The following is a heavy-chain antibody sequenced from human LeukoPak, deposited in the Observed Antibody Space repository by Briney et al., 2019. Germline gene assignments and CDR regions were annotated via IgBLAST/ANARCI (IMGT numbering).Heavy chain of an antibody. CDR3: ARANDYGDYDFDY. CDR1: GGTFSSYA. Sequence: SVKVSCKASGGTFSSYAISWVRQAPGQGLEWMGGIIPIFGTANYAQKFQGRVTITADESTSTAYMELSSLRSEDTAVYYCARANDYGDYDFDYWGQGTLVTVSS. V-gene: IGHV1-69*13. J-gene: IGHJ4*02. D-gene: IGHD4-17*01. CDR2: IIPIFGTA.